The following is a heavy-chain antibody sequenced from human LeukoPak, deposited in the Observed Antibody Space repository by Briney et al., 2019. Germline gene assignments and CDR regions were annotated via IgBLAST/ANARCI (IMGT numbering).Heavy chain of an antibody. D-gene: IGHD6-13*01. Sequence: SVKVSCKASGGTFSSYAISWVRQAPGQGLEWMGGIIPIFGTANYAQRFQGRVTITTDESTSTAYMELSSLRSEDTAVYYCARAVPARIAAAGPFDYWGQGTLVTVSS. CDR2: IIPIFGTA. J-gene: IGHJ4*02. CDR1: GGTFSSYA. CDR3: ARAVPARIAAAGPFDY. V-gene: IGHV1-69*05.